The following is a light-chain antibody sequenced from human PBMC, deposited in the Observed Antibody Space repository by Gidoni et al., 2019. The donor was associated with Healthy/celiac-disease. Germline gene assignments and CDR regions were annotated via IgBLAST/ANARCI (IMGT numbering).Light chain of an antibody. Sequence: DIQMTQSPSTLSASVGDRVTITCRASQIISSWLAWYQQKPGKAPKLLIYKASSLESGVPSRFSGSGSGTEFTLTISSLQPDDFATYYCQQYNSYRCSFGQGTKLEIK. J-gene: IGKJ2*04. CDR2: KAS. CDR1: QIISSW. V-gene: IGKV1-5*03. CDR3: QQYNSYRCS.